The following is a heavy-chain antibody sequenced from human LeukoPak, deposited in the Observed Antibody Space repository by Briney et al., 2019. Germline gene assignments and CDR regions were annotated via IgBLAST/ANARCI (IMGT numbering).Heavy chain of an antibody. CDR1: GGSLSCYY. CDR2: INHSGSS. D-gene: IGHD6-6*01. Sequence: SETLSLTCAVYGGSLSCYYWSWIRQPPGKGVEWIGEINHSGSSNYNPSLKSRVTISVDTSKNQFSLKLSSVTAADTAVYYCARTLKPSSIAARDYYYYYMDVWGKGTTVTVSS. V-gene: IGHV4-34*01. J-gene: IGHJ6*03. CDR3: ARTLKPSSIAARDYYYYYMDV.